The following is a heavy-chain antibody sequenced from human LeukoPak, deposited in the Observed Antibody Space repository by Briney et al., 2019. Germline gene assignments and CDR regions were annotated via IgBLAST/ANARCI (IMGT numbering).Heavy chain of an antibody. Sequence: GSVKVSCTASGYTFTSYYMHWVRQAPGQGLEWMGWINPNSGGTNYAQKVQGRVTMTRDKSISTAYMELSRLRSDDTAVYYCARDRGGGYYMDVWGKGTTVTVSS. V-gene: IGHV1-2*02. CDR2: INPNSGGT. D-gene: IGHD3-16*01. J-gene: IGHJ6*03. CDR3: ARDRGGGYYMDV. CDR1: GYTFTSYY.